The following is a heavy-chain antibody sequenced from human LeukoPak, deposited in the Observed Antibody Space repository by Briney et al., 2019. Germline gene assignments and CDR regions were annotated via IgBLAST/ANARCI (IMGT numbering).Heavy chain of an antibody. CDR2: INLDGSEK. CDR3: ARGPGCSSTSCYRAGPAYYYYYYMDV. CDR1: GFIFSTSW. V-gene: IGHV3-7*01. J-gene: IGHJ6*03. D-gene: IGHD2-2*01. Sequence: GGSLRLSCTASGFIFSTSWMTWVRQAPGKGLEWVANINLDGSEKYYVDSVKGRFTISRDNAKNSLYLQMNSLRAEDTAVYYCARGPGCSSTSCYRAGPAYYYYYYMDVWGKGTTVTVSS.